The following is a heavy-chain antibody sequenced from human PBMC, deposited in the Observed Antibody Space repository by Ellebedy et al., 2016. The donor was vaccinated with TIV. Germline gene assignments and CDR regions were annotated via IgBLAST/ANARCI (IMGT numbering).Heavy chain of an antibody. J-gene: IGHJ5*02. D-gene: IGHD6-13*01. CDR3: ARREAAVGTIWLDP. Sequence: MPSETLSLTCTVSGGSVSSGTYYWNWIRQPPGRGLEWIGYIYYGGSPNYNPSLKSRVTMSFDTSKNHFSLKLSTVTAADTAVYYCARREAAVGTIWLDPWGQGTLVTVSS. V-gene: IGHV4-61*03. CDR2: IYYGGSP. CDR1: GGSVSSGTYY.